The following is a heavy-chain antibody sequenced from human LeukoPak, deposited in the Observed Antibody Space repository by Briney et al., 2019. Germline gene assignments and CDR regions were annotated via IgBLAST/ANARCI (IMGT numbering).Heavy chain of an antibody. D-gene: IGHD3-22*01. J-gene: IGHJ4*02. V-gene: IGHV3-7*01. CDR2: IKQDGSEK. CDR1: RFTFISYW. CDR3: AKDTMAYYDSSGYYDY. Sequence: GGSLRLSCAASRFTFISYWMSWVRQAPGKGLEWVANIKQDGSEKYYVDSVKGRFTISRDNAKNSLYLQMNSLRAEDTAVYYCAKDTMAYYDSSGYYDYWGQGTLVTVSS.